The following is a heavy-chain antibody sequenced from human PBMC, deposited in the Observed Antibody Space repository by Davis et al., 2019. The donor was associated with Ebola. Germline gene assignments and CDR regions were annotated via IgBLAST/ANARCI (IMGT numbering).Heavy chain of an antibody. V-gene: IGHV3-33*01. CDR3: ARDESTGTYYDAFDI. D-gene: IGHD1-26*01. CDR2: IWYDGSKK. CDR1: GFSFFSYG. Sequence: PGGSLRLSCAASGFSFFSYGMHWVRRAPGKGLEWVAVIWYDGSKKYYVDSVRGRFTISRDNSKNTLYLQMNSLRAEDTAVYYCARDESTGTYYDAFDIWGQGTMVTVSS. J-gene: IGHJ3*02.